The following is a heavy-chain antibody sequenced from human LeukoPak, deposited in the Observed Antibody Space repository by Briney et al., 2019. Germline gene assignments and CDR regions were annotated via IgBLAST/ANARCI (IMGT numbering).Heavy chain of an antibody. V-gene: IGHV4-61*02. CDR1: GGSISSGSYY. CDR3: ARRGDS. D-gene: IGHD2-21*01. Sequence: SETLSLTCTVSGGSISSGSYYWTWIRQPAGKGLEWIGRIYTSGSTNYNPSLQNRVTISIDTSKNQFSLHLRSVTAADTAVYYCARRGDSWGQGILVTVSS. CDR2: IYTSGST. J-gene: IGHJ4*02.